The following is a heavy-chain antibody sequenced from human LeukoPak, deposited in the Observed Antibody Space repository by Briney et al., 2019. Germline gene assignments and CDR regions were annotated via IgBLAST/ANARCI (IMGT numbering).Heavy chain of an antibody. CDR3: ARRVEEYDFWSGYPPFDY. V-gene: IGHV3-21*01. D-gene: IGHD3-3*01. CDR2: ITSSSSYI. J-gene: IGHJ4*02. Sequence: GGSLRLSCAASGFTFSSYSMNWVRQAPGKGLEWVSSITSSSSYIYYADSVKGRFTISRDNAKNSLYLQMNSLRAEDTAVYYCARRVEEYDFWSGYPPFDYWGQGTLVTVST. CDR1: GFTFSSYS.